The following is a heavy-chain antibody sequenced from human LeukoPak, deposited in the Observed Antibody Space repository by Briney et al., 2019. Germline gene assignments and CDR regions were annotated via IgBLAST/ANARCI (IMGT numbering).Heavy chain of an antibody. J-gene: IGHJ6*03. V-gene: IGHV4-38-2*02. CDR3: ARHHQRAIWFGELRYYYYMDV. Sequence: KSSETLSLTCTVSGYSISSAYYWGWIRQPPGKGLEWIGEINHSGSTNYNPSLKSRVTISVDTSKNQFSLKLSSVTAADTAVYYCARHHQRAIWFGELRYYYYMDVWGKGTTVTISS. CDR2: INHSGST. D-gene: IGHD3-10*01. CDR1: GYSISSAYY.